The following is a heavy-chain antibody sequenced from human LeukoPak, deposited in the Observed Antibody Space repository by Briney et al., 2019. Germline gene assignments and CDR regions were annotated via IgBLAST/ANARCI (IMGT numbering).Heavy chain of an antibody. CDR3: AKESPPYDFWSGYYTRGYFDY. D-gene: IGHD3-3*01. J-gene: IGHJ4*02. Sequence: GGSPRLSCAASGFTFDDYAMHWVRQAPGKGLEWVSLISWDGGSTYYADSVKGRFTISRDNSKNSLYLQMNSLRAEDTALYYCAKESPPYDFWSGYYTRGYFDYWGQGTPVTVSS. CDR2: ISWDGGST. CDR1: GFTFDDYA. V-gene: IGHV3-43D*04.